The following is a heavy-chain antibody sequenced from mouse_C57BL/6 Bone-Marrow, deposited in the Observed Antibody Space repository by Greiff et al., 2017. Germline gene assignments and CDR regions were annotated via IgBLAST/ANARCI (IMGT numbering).Heavy chain of an antibody. Sequence: VQLQQSGAELARPGASVKLSCKASGYTFTSYGISWVKQRTGQGLEWIGEIYPRSGNTYYNEKFKGKATLTADKSSSTAYMELRSLTSEDSAVYFCARGTGPEAYWGQGTLVTVSA. CDR1: GYTFTSYG. J-gene: IGHJ3*01. CDR2: IYPRSGNT. D-gene: IGHD2-14*01. V-gene: IGHV1-81*01. CDR3: ARGTGPEAY.